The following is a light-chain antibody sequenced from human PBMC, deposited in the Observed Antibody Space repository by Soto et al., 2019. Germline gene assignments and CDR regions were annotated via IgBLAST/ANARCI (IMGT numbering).Light chain of an antibody. J-gene: IGKJ4*01. CDR3: QQYNSYSPLT. V-gene: IGKV1-5*01. Sequence: DSQMTQSPSTLSASVGDRVTITCRASQSISSWLAWYQQKPGKAPKVLIYDASSLESGVPSRFSGSGSGTEFTLTISSLQPDDFASYYCQQYNSYSPLTFGGGTKVDI. CDR2: DAS. CDR1: QSISSW.